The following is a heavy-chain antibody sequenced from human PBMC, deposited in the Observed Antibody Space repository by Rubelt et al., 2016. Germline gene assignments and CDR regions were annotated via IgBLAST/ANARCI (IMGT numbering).Heavy chain of an antibody. CDR2: INHGGST. CDR1: GGSFSGYY. V-gene: IGHV4-34*01. D-gene: IGHD2-15*01. Sequence: QVQLQQWGAGLLKPSETLSLTCAVYGGSFSGYYWSWIRQPPGKGLEWIGEINHGGSTNYNPSLKSRVTISVEKSQNQLSLKLSSVTAADTAGYDCARNMGAATLLGYWGQGTLVTVSS. CDR3: ARNMGAATLLGY. J-gene: IGHJ4*02.